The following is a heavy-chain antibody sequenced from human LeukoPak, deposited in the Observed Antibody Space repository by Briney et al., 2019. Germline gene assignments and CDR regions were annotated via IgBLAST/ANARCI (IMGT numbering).Heavy chain of an antibody. CDR1: GYTLTELS. Sequence: ASVKVSCKVSGYTLTELSMHWVRQAPGKGLERMGGFDPEDGETIYAQKFQGRVTMTEDTSTDTAYMELSSLRSEDTAVYYCATDQIVGATRSGWFDPWGQGTLVPVSS. V-gene: IGHV1-24*01. CDR3: ATDQIVGATRSGWFDP. D-gene: IGHD1-26*01. CDR2: FDPEDGET. J-gene: IGHJ5*02.